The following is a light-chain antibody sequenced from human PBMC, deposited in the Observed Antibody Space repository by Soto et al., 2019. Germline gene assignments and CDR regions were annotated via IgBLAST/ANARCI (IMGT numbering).Light chain of an antibody. CDR2: DVT. CDR3: CSYAGNYV. Sequence: QSVLTQPRSVSGSPGQSVTISCTRTSIHLCDYNYVSWYQQHPGKAPRLMIFDVTERPSGVPDRFSGSKSGNTASLTISGLRAEDEADYYCCSYAGNYVFGTGTKVTVL. V-gene: IGLV2-11*01. CDR1: SIHLCDYNY. J-gene: IGLJ1*01.